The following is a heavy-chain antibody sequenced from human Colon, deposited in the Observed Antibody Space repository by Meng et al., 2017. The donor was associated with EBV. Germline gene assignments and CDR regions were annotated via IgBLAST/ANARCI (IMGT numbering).Heavy chain of an antibody. CDR1: GGSFRDYD. V-gene: IGHV4-34*01. J-gene: IGHJ5*02. CDR3: ARRGPSGNFSP. Sequence: QVQPQRWGAGLLKPSETLSRRCPVYGGSFRDYDWTWIRHPPGKGLEWIGEIDHRGNTKYNPSLKSRVTISLDTSKKQFSLKVSSVTAADSAVYYCARRGPSGNFSPWSQGALVTGSS. D-gene: IGHD3-10*01. CDR2: IDHRGNT.